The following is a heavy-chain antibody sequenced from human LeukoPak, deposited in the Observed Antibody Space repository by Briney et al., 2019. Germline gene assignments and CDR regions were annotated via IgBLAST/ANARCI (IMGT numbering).Heavy chain of an antibody. CDR3: ARAGYCGGDCYITDAFDI. Sequence: SETLSLTCTVSGGSISSGGYYWSWIRQPPGKGPEWIGYIYHSGSTYYNSSLKSRVTISVDRSKNQFSLKLSSVTAADTAVYYCARAGYCGGDCYITDAFDIWGQGTMVTVSS. V-gene: IGHV4-30-2*01. CDR2: IYHSGST. D-gene: IGHD2-21*02. CDR1: GGSISSGGYY. J-gene: IGHJ3*02.